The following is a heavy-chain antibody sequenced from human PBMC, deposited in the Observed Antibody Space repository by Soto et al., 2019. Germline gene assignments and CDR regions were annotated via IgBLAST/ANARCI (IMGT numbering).Heavy chain of an antibody. CDR2: ISGSGGST. D-gene: IGHD3-16*01. CDR1: GFTFSSYA. CDR3: AKVHDYVGNYDAFDI. J-gene: IGHJ3*02. Sequence: GGSLRLSCAASGFTFSSYAMSWVRQAPGKGLEWVSAISGSGGSTYYADSVKGRFTISRDNSKNTLYLQMNRLRAEDTSVYYCAKVHDYVGNYDAFDIWGQGTMVTVSS. V-gene: IGHV3-23*01.